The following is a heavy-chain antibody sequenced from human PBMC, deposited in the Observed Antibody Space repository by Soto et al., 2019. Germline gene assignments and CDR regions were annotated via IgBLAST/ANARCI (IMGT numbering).Heavy chain of an antibody. J-gene: IGHJ6*02. CDR3: TRQEFDFYYGLDV. V-gene: IGHV4-39*01. CDR2: LYYSGST. CDR1: GGSISRSSYY. D-gene: IGHD3-10*01. Sequence: SETLSLTCTVSGGSISRSSYYWAWIRQPPGKGLEWIGSLYYSGSTYYNPSLKSRLTISVDTSKNQFSLKLSSVTAADTAVYYCTRQEFDFYYGLDVWGQGTTVTV.